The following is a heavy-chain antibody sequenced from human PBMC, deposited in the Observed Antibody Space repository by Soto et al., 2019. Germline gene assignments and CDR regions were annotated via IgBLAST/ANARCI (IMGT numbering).Heavy chain of an antibody. CDR2: ISYDGSNK. CDR3: ARPGGWIYYYGMDV. D-gene: IGHD5-12*01. J-gene: IGHJ6*02. CDR1: GFTFSSYA. Sequence: QVQLVESGGGVVQPGRSLRLSCAASGFTFSSYAMHWVRQAPGKGLEWVAVISYDGSNKYYADSVKGRFTISRDNSKNTLYLQMNSLRAEDTAVYYCARPGGWIYYYGMDVWGQGTTVTVSS. V-gene: IGHV3-30-3*01.